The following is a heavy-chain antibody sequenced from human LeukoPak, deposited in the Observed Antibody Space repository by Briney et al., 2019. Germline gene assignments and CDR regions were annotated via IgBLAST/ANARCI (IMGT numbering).Heavy chain of an antibody. CDR1: GFIFRNYY. V-gene: IGHV3-74*01. CDR3: ARVAVTGTFRFDS. J-gene: IGHJ4*02. Sequence: PGGSLRLSCAASGFIFRNYYMHWVRQVPGKGLMWVSRIYNDGSITRYADSVKGRFTISRDNAKNTLYLQMSSLRAEDTAVYYCARVAVTGTFRFDSWGQGTLVSVSS. D-gene: IGHD6-19*01. CDR2: IYNDGSIT.